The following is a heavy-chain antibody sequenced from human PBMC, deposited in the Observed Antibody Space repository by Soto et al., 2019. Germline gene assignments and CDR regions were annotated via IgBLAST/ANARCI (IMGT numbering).Heavy chain of an antibody. CDR1: GFTFGNYD. V-gene: IGHV3-23*01. CDR3: ATISWSGGRFGGY. Sequence: EVQLLESGGGLIQPGGSLRLSCAASGFTFGNYDMSWVRQAPGEGLEWVSGIRGSGDTYYADSFQGRFIISRDNSENTVYLQMSSLRAEDTAVYYCATISWSGGRFGGYWGQGTLVTVSS. D-gene: IGHD6-19*01. J-gene: IGHJ4*02. CDR2: IRGSGDT.